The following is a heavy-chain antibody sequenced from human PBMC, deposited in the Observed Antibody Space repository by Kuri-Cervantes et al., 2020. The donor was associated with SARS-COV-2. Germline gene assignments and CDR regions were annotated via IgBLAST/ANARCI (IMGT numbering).Heavy chain of an antibody. Sequence: TLSLTCAVYGGSFSGYYWSWIRQPPGKGLEWIGEINHSGSTNYNPSLKCRVTISVDTSKNQFSLKLSSVTAADTAVYYCARGIAVAGYYYGMDVWGQGTTVTVSS. V-gene: IGHV4-34*01. D-gene: IGHD6-19*01. CDR1: GGSFSGYY. CDR3: ARGIAVAGYYYGMDV. J-gene: IGHJ6*02. CDR2: INHSGST.